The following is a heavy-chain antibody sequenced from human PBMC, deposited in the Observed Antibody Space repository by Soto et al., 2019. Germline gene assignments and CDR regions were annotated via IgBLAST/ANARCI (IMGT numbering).Heavy chain of an antibody. J-gene: IGHJ4*02. CDR1: GFSFSDVS. D-gene: IGHD3-22*01. CDR2: IQTKPYGGAT. V-gene: IGHV3-15*07. CDR3: TSHPVESRGFYFDW. Sequence: KLVESGGGLVKPGGSLRLSCAASGFSFSDVSMNWVRQAPGKGLEWVGRIQTKPYGGATDYAAPVRGRFTISRDDSKSTLYPPMNSLKTEDTAVYYCTSHPVESRGFYFDWWGQGTRVTVSS.